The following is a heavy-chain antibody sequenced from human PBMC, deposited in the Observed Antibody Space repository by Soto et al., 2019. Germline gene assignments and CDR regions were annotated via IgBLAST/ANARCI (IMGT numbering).Heavy chain of an antibody. CDR2: IHHTGSPT. J-gene: IGHJ4*02. D-gene: IGHD2-8*01. Sequence: HVQLQESGPGLVKPSETLSLTCAVSGASISTIDWWTWVRQPPGKGLEWIGDIHHTGSPTNYSPFLQSRVTVSIDTSENPFCLRMTFVTAADTAVYQCVTGDCTNHLGHFTWGQGTLVTVSS. V-gene: IGHV4-4*02. CDR1: GASISTIDW. CDR3: VTGDCTNHLGHFT.